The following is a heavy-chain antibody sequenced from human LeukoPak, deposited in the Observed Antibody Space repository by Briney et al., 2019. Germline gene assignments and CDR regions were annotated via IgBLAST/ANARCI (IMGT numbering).Heavy chain of an antibody. D-gene: IGHD4-11*01. CDR2: ISSSGSMI. CDR1: GFTFSDYY. V-gene: IGHV3-11*04. Sequence: GGSLRLSCAASGFTFSDYYMSWIRQAPGKGLEWVSYISSSGSMISDADSVKGRFTISRDNAKKSLYLQMNSLRAEDTAVYYCAKDYSNFHFDYWGQGTLVTVSS. CDR3: AKDYSNFHFDY. J-gene: IGHJ4*02.